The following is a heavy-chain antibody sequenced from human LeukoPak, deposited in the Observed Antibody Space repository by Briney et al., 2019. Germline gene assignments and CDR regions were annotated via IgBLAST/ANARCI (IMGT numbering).Heavy chain of an antibody. CDR3: ARDRGEDYYGSGNYLRAFDI. V-gene: IGHV3-21*01. CDR1: GFTFSTYW. J-gene: IGHJ3*02. CDR2: ISSSSSYI. D-gene: IGHD3-10*01. Sequence: PGGSLRLSCAASGFTFSTYWMNWVRQAPGKGLEWVSSISSSSSYIFYADSVKGRFTISRDNAKKSLSLQMNSLRAEDTAVYYCARDRGEDYYGSGNYLRAFDIWGQGTMVTVSS.